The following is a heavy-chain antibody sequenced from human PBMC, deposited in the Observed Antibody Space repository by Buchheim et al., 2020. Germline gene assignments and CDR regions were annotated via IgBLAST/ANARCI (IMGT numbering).Heavy chain of an antibody. D-gene: IGHD1-26*01. CDR1: GFTFSSYG. V-gene: IGHV3-30*18. J-gene: IGHJ4*02. CDR2: ISYDGSNK. CDR3: AKDLVVGATTSCFDY. Sequence: QVQLVESGGGVVQPGRSLRLSCAASGFTFSSYGMHWVRQAPGKGLEWVAVISYDGSNKYYADSVKGRFTISRDNSKNTLYLQMNSLRAEDTAVYYCAKDLVVGATTSCFDYWGQGTL.